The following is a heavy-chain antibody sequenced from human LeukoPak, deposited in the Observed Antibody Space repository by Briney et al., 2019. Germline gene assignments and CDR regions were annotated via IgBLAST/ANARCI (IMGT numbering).Heavy chain of an antibody. CDR2: FNPNSGGT. V-gene: IGHV1-2*02. J-gene: IGHJ6*02. CDR1: GYTFTGYY. CDR3: ARTYYYDSSGHLPS. D-gene: IGHD3-22*01. Sequence: ASVKVSCKASGYTFTGYYMHWVRQAPGQGLEWMGWFNPNSGGTNYAQKFQGRVTMTRDTSISTAYMELSRLRSDDTAVYYCARTYYYDSSGHLPSWGQGTTVTVSS.